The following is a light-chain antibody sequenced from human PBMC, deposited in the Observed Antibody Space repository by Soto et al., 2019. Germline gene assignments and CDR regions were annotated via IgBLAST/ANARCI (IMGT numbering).Light chain of an antibody. CDR2: EVN. J-gene: IGLJ1*01. CDR1: SSDVGAYNY. Sequence: QSALTQPPSVSGSPGQSITISCTGTSSDVGAYNYVSWYQHHPGKAPQLIIYEVNNRPSGVSDRFSGSKSGNTASLTISGLQAEDEADYHRSSYASMSTYVFGSGTKLTVL. CDR3: SSYASMSTYV. V-gene: IGLV2-14*01.